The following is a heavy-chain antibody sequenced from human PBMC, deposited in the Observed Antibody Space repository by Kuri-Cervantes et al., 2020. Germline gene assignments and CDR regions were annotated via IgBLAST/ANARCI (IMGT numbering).Heavy chain of an antibody. CDR3: ARDRRSRYYYYYYGMDV. CDR1: GFTFSSYW. V-gene: IGHV3-7*01. Sequence: GESLKISCAASGFTFSSYWMSWVRQAPGKGLEWVANINYHGSQKYYVDSVKGRFTISRDNAKNSLYLQVNSLRAEDTAVYYCARDRRSRYYYYYYGMDVWGQGTTVTVSS. CDR2: INYHGSQK. J-gene: IGHJ6*02. D-gene: IGHD5-24*01.